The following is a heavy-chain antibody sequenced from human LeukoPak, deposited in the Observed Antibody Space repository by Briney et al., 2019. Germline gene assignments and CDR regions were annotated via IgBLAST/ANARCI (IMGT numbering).Heavy chain of an antibody. CDR3: ARQIDFSTSSEVY. J-gene: IGHJ4*02. CDR1: GYSFTSYW. Sequence: GESLKIPCKGSGYSFTSYWIGWVRQPPGKGLEWMGIIYPGDSDTKYSPSFQGLVTISADKSIGTAYLQWTSLKASDTAMYYCARQIDFSTSSEVYWGQGTLVTVSS. V-gene: IGHV5-51*01. D-gene: IGHD6-6*01. CDR2: IYPGDSDT.